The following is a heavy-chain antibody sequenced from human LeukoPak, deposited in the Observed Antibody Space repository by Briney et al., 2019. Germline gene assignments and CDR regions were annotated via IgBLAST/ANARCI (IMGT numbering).Heavy chain of an antibody. CDR2: IYYSGST. CDR1: GGSISSGGYY. J-gene: IGHJ4*02. D-gene: IGHD3-10*01. Sequence: SETLSLTCTVSGGSISSGGYYWSWNRQHPGKGLEWIGYIYYSGSTYYNPSLKSRVTISVDTSKNQFSLKLSSVTAADTAVYYCARRGVRGVPFDYWGQGTLVTVSS. CDR3: ARRGVRGVPFDY. V-gene: IGHV4-31*03.